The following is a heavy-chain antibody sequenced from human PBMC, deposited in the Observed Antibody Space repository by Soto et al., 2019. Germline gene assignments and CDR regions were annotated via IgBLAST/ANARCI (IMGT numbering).Heavy chain of an antibody. J-gene: IGHJ6*02. CDR1: GFTFSSYG. D-gene: IGHD3-16*01. CDR3: AKDRDGGMDV. Sequence: QVQLVESGGGVVQPGRSLRLSCAASGFTFSSYGMHWVRQAPGKGLEWVAVISYDGSNKYYADSVKGRFTISRDNSKNTRYLQMNSLRAEDTAVYYCAKDRDGGMDVWGQGTTVTVSS. V-gene: IGHV3-30*18. CDR2: ISYDGSNK.